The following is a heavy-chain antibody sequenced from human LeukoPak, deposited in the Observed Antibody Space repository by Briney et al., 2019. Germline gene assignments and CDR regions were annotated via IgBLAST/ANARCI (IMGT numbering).Heavy chain of an antibody. CDR2: IYYSGST. J-gene: IGHJ6*03. V-gene: IGHV4-31*03. CDR1: GGSISSGGYY. D-gene: IGHD6-13*01. Sequence: SQTLSLTCTVSGGSISSGGYYWSWTRQHPGKGLEWIGYIYYSGSTYYNPSLKSRVTISVDTSKNQFSLKLSSVTAADTAVYYCAREGQQLVLYYYYYMDVWGKGTTVTVSS. CDR3: AREGQQLVLYYYYYMDV.